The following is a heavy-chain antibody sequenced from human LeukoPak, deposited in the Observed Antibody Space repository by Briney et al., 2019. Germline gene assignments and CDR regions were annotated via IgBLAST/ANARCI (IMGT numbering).Heavy chain of an antibody. D-gene: IGHD2-15*01. V-gene: IGHV3-21*01. CDR2: ISSSSSYI. J-gene: IGHJ1*01. CDR3: ARDLRLEYCSGGSCYSFSNAFQH. Sequence: GGSLRLSCAASGFTFSSYSMNWVRQAPGKGLEWVSSISSSSSYIYYADSVKGRFTISRDNAKNSLYLQMNSLRAEDTAVYYCARDLRLEYCSGGSCYSFSNAFQHWGQGTLVTVSS. CDR1: GFTFSSYS.